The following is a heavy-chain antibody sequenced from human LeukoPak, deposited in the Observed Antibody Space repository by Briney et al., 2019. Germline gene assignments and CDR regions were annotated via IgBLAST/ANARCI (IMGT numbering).Heavy chain of an antibody. V-gene: IGHV3-30*18. CDR1: GFTFSNYG. CDR2: ISYDGSNK. CDR3: AKDRVAAARFPNYGMDV. D-gene: IGHD6-13*01. J-gene: IGHJ6*04. Sequence: GGSLRLSCAASGFTFSNYGMHWVRQAPGKGLEWVAVISYDGSNKYYADSVKGRFTISRDNSKNTLYLQMNSLRAEDTAVYYCAKDRVAAARFPNYGMDVWGKGTTVTVSS.